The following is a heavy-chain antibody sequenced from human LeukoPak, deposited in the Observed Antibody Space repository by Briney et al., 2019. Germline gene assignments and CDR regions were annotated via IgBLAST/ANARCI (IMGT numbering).Heavy chain of an antibody. V-gene: IGHV3-73*01. CDR1: GFPPGDSP. Sequence: GGSLGLPCAASGFPPGDSPGPGVPRPWGKGREGVPRIRNKAKNKPTEYGASVKGRFAIAKDDAKNTAHLQVNGLKTEDTAIYYCSSGPSGWTEFFRHWGQGTLVTVSS. CDR3: SSGPSGWTEFFRH. J-gene: IGHJ1*01. CDR2: IRNKAKNKPT. D-gene: IGHD6-19*01.